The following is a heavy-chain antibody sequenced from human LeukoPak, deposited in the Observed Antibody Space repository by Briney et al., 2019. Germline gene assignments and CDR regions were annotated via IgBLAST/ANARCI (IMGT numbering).Heavy chain of an antibody. D-gene: IGHD6-19*01. Sequence: ASVKVSCKVSGYTLTELSMHWVRQAPGKGLEWMGGFDPEDGGTIYAQKFQGRVTMTEDTSTDTAYMELSSLRSEDTAVYYCATLWYSSGWYTNWGQGTLVTVSS. CDR1: GYTLTELS. V-gene: IGHV1-24*01. J-gene: IGHJ4*02. CDR3: ATLWYSSGWYTN. CDR2: FDPEDGGT.